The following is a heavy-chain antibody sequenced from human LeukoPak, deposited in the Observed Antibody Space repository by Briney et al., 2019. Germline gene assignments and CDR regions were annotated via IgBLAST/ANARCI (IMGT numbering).Heavy chain of an antibody. V-gene: IGHV4-59*08. CDR1: GGSISSYY. Sequence: SETLSLTCTVSGGSISSYYWSWIRQPPGKGQEWIGYIYYSGSTSYNPSLKSRVTISVDTSKNQFSLKLSSVTAADTAVYYCARQIGDSPYFDYWGQGTLVTVSS. CDR2: IYYSGST. J-gene: IGHJ4*02. CDR3: ARQIGDSPYFDY. D-gene: IGHD3-16*01.